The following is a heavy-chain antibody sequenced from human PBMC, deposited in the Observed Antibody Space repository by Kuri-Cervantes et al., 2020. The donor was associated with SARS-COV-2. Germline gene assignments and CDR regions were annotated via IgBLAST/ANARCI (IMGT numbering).Heavy chain of an antibody. CDR1: GGTFSSYA. J-gene: IGHJ4*02. CDR2: INPNSGGT. Sequence: GESLKVSCKASGGTFSSYAISWVQQAPGQGLEWMGWINPNSGGTNYAQKFQGRVTMTRDTSISTAYMELSRLRSDDTAVYYCARDRTGFDYWGQGTLVTVSS. D-gene: IGHD1-1*01. CDR3: ARDRTGFDY. V-gene: IGHV1-2*02.